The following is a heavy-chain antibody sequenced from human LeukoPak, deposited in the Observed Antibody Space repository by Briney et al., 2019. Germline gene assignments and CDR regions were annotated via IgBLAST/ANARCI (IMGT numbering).Heavy chain of an antibody. V-gene: IGHV5-51*01. J-gene: IGHJ4*02. Sequence: HGESLKISGQGSGYSFTNYWIGWVRQMPGKGLEWMGIIYPGDSETRYSPSFQGQVTISVDKSITTAYLQWSSLKASDTAMYYCARRSSRPWSNFDYWGQGTLVTVSS. CDR1: GYSFTNYW. CDR2: IYPGDSET. D-gene: IGHD6-13*01. CDR3: ARRSSRPWSNFDY.